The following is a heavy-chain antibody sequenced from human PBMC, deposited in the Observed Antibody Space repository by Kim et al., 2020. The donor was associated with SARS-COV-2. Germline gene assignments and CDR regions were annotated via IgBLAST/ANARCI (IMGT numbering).Heavy chain of an antibody. CDR3: AREPRIAALKIGFDP. CDR2: IKQDGSEK. Sequence: GGSLRLSCAASGFTFSSYWMSWVRQAPGKGLEWVANIKQDGSEKYYVDSVKGRFTISRDNAKNSLYLQMNSLRAEDTAVYYCAREPRIAALKIGFDPWGQGTLVTVSS. CDR1: GFTFSSYW. D-gene: IGHD6-6*01. J-gene: IGHJ5*02. V-gene: IGHV3-7*01.